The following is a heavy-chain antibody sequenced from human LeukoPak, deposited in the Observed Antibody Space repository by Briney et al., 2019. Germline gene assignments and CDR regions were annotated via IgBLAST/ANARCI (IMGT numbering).Heavy chain of an antibody. CDR3: ARAAGWSFDY. D-gene: IGHD6-19*01. CDR1: GFTFSIYA. J-gene: IGHJ4*02. CDR2: IRKKADSYTT. V-gene: IGHV3-72*01. Sequence: GGSLRLSCAASGFTFSIYAMNWVRQAPGKGLEWVGRIRKKADSYTTEYAASVKGRFTISGDDSKNSLYLQMNSLKTEDTALYFCARAAGWSFDYWGQGTLVTVSS.